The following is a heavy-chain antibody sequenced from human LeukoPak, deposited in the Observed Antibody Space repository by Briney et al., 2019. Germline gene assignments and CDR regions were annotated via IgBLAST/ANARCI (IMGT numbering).Heavy chain of an antibody. CDR3: VTSNNDIAAPDY. D-gene: IGHD6-25*01. CDR1: GYTFTSYY. V-gene: IGHV1-46*01. J-gene: IGHJ4*02. CDR2: INPSGGST. Sequence: ASVKVSCKASGYTFTSYYMHWVRQAPGQGLEWMGIINPSGGSTSYAQKFQGRVTMTRDTSTSTAYMELSSLRSEDTAVYYCVTSNNDIAAPDYWGQGTLVTVSS.